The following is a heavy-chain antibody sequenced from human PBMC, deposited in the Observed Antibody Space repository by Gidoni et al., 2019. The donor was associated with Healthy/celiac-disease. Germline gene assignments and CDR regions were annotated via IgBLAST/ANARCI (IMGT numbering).Heavy chain of an antibody. Sequence: QVQLQESGPGLVKPSETLSLTCTVPGGSISSYYWSWIRQPAGKGLEWIGRIYTSGSTNYNPSLKSRVTMSVDTSKNQFSLKLSSVTAADTAVYYCARADSSGYYYLWYFDLWGRGTLVTVSS. D-gene: IGHD3-22*01. CDR1: GGSISSYY. CDR3: ARADSSGYYYLWYFDL. V-gene: IGHV4-4*07. J-gene: IGHJ2*01. CDR2: IYTSGST.